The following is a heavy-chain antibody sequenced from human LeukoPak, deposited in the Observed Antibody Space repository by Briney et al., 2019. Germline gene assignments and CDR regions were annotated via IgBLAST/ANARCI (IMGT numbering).Heavy chain of an antibody. D-gene: IGHD3-10*01. Sequence: GASVKVSCKVSGYTFTSYAMNWVRQAPGQGLEWMGWINTNTGNPTYAQGFTGRFVFSLDTSVSTAYLQISSLKAEDTAVYYCARDGWTFGELFGISRWVDYYGMDVWGQGTTVTVSS. V-gene: IGHV7-4-1*02. J-gene: IGHJ6*02. CDR2: INTNTGNP. CDR3: ARDGWTFGELFGISRWVDYYGMDV. CDR1: GYTFTSYA.